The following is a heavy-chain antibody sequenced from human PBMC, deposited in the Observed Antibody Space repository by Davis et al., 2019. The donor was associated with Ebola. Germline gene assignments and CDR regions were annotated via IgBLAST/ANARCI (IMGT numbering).Heavy chain of an antibody. V-gene: IGHV3-48*02. CDR1: KFNFNVHG. Sequence: PGGSLRLSCAASKFNFNVHGMYWFRQSPGKSLEWLSYIGASNEGINYAGSVKDRFNVSRDNAKDSLYLDMNSLRDEDTAVYYCARRIIGDSRGGVDVWGQGTTVSVSS. D-gene: IGHD4-17*01. CDR2: IGASNEGI. J-gene: IGHJ6*02. CDR3: ARRIIGDSRGGVDV.